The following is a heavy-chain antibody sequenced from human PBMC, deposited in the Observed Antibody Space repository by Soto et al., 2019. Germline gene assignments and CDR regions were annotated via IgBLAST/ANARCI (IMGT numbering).Heavy chain of an antibody. Sequence: GGSLRLSCGASGFSFSSYWMSWVRQAPGKGLEWVANMNQGGSEINYVDSVRGRFTISRDNAKNLLYLQMNSLRVEDTAVYHCARDRGYSNFDIGGQGTMVTVSS. J-gene: IGHJ3*02. CDR3: ARDRGYSNFDI. CDR2: MNQGGSEI. CDR1: GFSFSSYW. D-gene: IGHD1-26*01. V-gene: IGHV3-7*01.